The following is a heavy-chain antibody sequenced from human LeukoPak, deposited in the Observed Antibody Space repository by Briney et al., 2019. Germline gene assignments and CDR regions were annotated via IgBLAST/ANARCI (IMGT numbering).Heavy chain of an antibody. D-gene: IGHD2-15*01. V-gene: IGHV3-48*01. J-gene: IGHJ6*03. CDR2: ISSSSSTI. CDR3: AKVMPPGRIRFYSYYMDV. CDR1: GFTFSSYS. Sequence: GGSLRLSCAASGFTFSSYSMNWVRQAPGKGLEWVSYISSSSSTIYYADSVKGRFTISRDKSKNTLSLQMNGLRVEDTAVYYCAKVMPPGRIRFYSYYMDVWGKGTTVTVS.